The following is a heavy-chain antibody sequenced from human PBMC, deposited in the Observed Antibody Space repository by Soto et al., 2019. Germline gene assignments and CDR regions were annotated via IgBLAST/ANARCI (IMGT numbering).Heavy chain of an antibody. CDR2: INPNSGGT. Sequence: ASVKVSCKASGYTFTGYYMHWVRQAPGQGLEWMGWINPNSGGTNYAQKFQGRVTMTRDTSISTAYMELSRLRSDDTAVYYCARDQTAMVHFDYWGQGALVTVSS. V-gene: IGHV1-2*02. J-gene: IGHJ4*02. CDR1: GYTFTGYY. D-gene: IGHD5-18*01. CDR3: ARDQTAMVHFDY.